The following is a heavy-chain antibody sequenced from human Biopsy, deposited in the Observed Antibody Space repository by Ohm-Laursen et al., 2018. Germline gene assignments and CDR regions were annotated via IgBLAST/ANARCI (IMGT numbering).Heavy chain of an antibody. J-gene: IGHJ2*01. CDR1: GFTFTSYG. CDR2: ISHDGSGE. D-gene: IGHD4-11*01. V-gene: IGHV3-30*03. Sequence: LTCATSGFTFTSYGMHWVRQAPGKGLEWLAVISHDGSGEYYADSLQGRFTISRDNPKNTVDLQMNSLRAEDTAVYFCARDERRWDYSNYFSWHFDLWGRGTLVTVSS. CDR3: ARDERRWDYSNYFSWHFDL.